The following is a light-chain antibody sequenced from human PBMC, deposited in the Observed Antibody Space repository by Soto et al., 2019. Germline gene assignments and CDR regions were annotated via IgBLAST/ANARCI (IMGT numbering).Light chain of an antibody. V-gene: IGLV4-69*01. J-gene: IGLJ3*02. CDR1: SGHNSYA. CDR3: QTWSTDIRV. CDR2: LNSDGSH. Sequence: QPVLTQPPSASASLGASVKLTCTLRSGHNSYAIAWHQQQPEKGPRYLMKLNSDGSHSKGDGSPDRFSGSSSGAERYLTISSLQSEDEADYYCQTWSTDIRVFGGGTKLTVL.